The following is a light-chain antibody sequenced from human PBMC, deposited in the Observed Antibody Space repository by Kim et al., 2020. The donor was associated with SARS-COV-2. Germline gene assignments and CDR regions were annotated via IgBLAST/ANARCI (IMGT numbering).Light chain of an antibody. Sequence: QSVPISCTGTSSDVGAYNFVSWYKHNPGKAPQLFIHNVSKRPSGVPDRFSGSKSGNTASLTISGLQADDEAHYYCCSYAGGYTWVFGGGTQLTVL. CDR3: CSYAGGYTWV. CDR2: NVS. CDR1: SSDVGAYNF. V-gene: IGLV2-11*01. J-gene: IGLJ3*02.